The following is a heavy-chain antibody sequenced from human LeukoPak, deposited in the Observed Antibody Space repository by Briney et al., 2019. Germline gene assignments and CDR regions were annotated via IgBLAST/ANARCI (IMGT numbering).Heavy chain of an antibody. CDR2: IYSGGGT. V-gene: IGHV3-53*01. D-gene: IGHD6-13*01. Sequence: GGSLRLSCAASGFTFSSYAMSWVRQAPGKGLEWVSVIYSGGGTYYADSVKGRFTISRDNSKNTLYLQMNSLRAEDTAVYYCARNAPEGYSSSWYGVLYYFDYWGQGTLVTVSS. CDR1: GFTFSSYA. CDR3: ARNAPEGYSSSWYGVLYYFDY. J-gene: IGHJ4*02.